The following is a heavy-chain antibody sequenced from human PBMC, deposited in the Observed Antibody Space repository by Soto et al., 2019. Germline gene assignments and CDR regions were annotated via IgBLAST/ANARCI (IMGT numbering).Heavy chain of an antibody. J-gene: IGHJ4*02. CDR2: IKSKADGGTT. Sequence: GSLRLSCAASEFTFANACISWVRQAPGKGLEWVGRIKSKADGGTTDYAAPVKGRFTISRDESQNTLYLQMNSLKTEDTAVYYCTSLYYGHWGQGTLVTVSS. V-gene: IGHV3-15*01. D-gene: IGHD4-17*01. CDR1: EFTFANAC. CDR3: TSLYYGH.